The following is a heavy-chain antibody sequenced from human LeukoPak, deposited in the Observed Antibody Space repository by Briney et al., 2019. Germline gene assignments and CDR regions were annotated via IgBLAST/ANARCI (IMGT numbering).Heavy chain of an antibody. V-gene: IGHV3-23*01. D-gene: IGHD3-16*01. CDR3: AKDGRGGGHFDY. J-gene: IGHJ4*02. Sequence: TGGSLRLSCAASGFTFSTYAMSWVRQAPGKGLEWVSTISGSGANTYYADSVRGRFTISRDNSKNTLYLHMNSLRAEDTAVYYCAKDGRGGGHFDYWGQGTLVTVSS. CDR1: GFTFSTYA. CDR2: ISGSGANT.